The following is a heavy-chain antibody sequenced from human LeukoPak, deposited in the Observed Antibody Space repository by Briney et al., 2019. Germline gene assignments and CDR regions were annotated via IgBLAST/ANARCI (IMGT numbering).Heavy chain of an antibody. CDR3: ARQESARYYYYYMDV. J-gene: IGHJ6*03. CDR1: GFTFDDYG. CDR2: INWNGGST. Sequence: GGSLRLSCAASGFTFDDYGMSWVRQAPGKGLEWVSGINWNGGSTGYADSVKGRFTISRDNAKNSLYLQMNSLRAEDTAVYYCARQESARYYYYYMDVWGKGTTVTVSS. V-gene: IGHV3-20*04.